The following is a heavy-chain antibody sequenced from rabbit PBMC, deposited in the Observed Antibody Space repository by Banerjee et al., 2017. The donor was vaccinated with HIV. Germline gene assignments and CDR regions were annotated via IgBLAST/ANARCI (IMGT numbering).Heavy chain of an antibody. J-gene: IGHJ4*01. Sequence: QSLEESGGDLVKPGASLTLTCTASGFSFSSGYWICWVRQAPGKGLEWIACIYLGSSGTIWYASWAKGRFTISKTSSTTVTLQMTSLTAADTATYFCARDLAGVIGWNFNLWGPGTLVTVS. V-gene: IGHV1S40*01. CDR2: IYLGSSGTI. CDR1: GFSFSSGYW. D-gene: IGHD4-1*01. CDR3: ARDLAGVIGWNFNL.